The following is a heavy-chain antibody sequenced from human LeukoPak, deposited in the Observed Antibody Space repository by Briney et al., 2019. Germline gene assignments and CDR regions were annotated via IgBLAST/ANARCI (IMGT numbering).Heavy chain of an antibody. J-gene: IGHJ4*02. CDR3: ARAYGDYSEIDY. CDR2: IYYSGST. Sequence: SETLSLTCTVSGGPISSYYWSWIRQPPGKGLEWIGYIYYSGSTNYNPSLKSRVTISVDTSKNQFSLKLSSVTAADTAVYYCARAYGDYSEIDYWGQGTLVTVSS. CDR1: GGPISSYY. V-gene: IGHV4-59*08. D-gene: IGHD4-17*01.